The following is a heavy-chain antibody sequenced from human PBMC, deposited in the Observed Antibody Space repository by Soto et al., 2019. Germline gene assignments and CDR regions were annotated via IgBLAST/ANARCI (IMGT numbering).Heavy chain of an antibody. J-gene: IGHJ4*02. CDR2: INSDGSSV. D-gene: IGHD6-25*01. CDR1: GFTLSDNW. Sequence: EVQLVESGGGLVQPGGSLRLYCAASGFTLSDNWIHWVRRAPGKGLVWVSRINSDGSSVTYADSVKGRFTLSRDNAKNTWFLQMDSLRVEDTAMYYCVRAPEQRPFDYWGQGTLVTVSS. CDR3: VRAPEQRPFDY. V-gene: IGHV3-74*03.